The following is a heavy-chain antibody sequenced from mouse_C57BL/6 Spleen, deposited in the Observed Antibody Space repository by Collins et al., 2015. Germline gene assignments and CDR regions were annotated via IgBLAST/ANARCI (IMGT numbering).Heavy chain of an antibody. Sequence: QIQLVQSGPELKKPGETVKISCKASGYTFTTYGMSWVKQAPGKGLKWMGWINTYSGVPTYADDFKGRFAFSLQTSASTAYLQINNLKNEDTATYFCARSRHYHGSSYDWYFDVWGTGTTVTVSS. CDR1: GYTFTTYG. D-gene: IGHD1-1*01. CDR3: ARSRHYHGSSYDWYFDV. V-gene: IGHV9-3*01. CDR2: INTYSGVP. J-gene: IGHJ1*03.